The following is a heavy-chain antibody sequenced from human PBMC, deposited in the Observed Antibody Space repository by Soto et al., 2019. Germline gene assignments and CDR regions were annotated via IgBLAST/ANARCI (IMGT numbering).Heavy chain of an antibody. V-gene: IGHV4-4*03. CDR3: ARVVGYVDSGYYFDY. CDR2: IYHSGST. J-gene: IGHJ4*02. Sequence: QVQLQESGPGLVKPPGTLSLTCAVSGGSISSSNWWSWVRQPPGKGLEWIGEIYHSGSTNYNPSLKSRVTISVDKSKNQFSLKLSSVTAADTAVYYCARVVGYVDSGYYFDYWGQGTLVTVSS. D-gene: IGHD3-22*01. CDR1: GGSISSSNW.